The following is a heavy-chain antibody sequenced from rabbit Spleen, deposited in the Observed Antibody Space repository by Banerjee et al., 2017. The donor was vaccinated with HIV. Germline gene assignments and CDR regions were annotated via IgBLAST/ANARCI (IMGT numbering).Heavy chain of an antibody. J-gene: IGHJ6*01. CDR1: GFSLSRDYW. CDR2: VDVGSSGFT. Sequence: QEQLEESGGDLVKPEGSLTLTCTASGFSLSRDYWIYWVRQAPGKGLEWIGCVDVGSSGFTYFANWAKGRFTISKTSSTTVTLKMTSLTAADTATYFCARDTATSFSSYGMDLWGPGTLVTVS. V-gene: IGHV1S45*01. D-gene: IGHD1-1*01. CDR3: ARDTATSFSSYGMDL.